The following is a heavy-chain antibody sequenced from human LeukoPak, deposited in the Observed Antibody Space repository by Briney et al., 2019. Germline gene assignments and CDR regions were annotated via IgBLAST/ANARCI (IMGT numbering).Heavy chain of an antibody. CDR3: ARGGTLQRGYSYGVRKIHFDY. J-gene: IGHJ4*02. CDR1: GGSFSGYY. D-gene: IGHD5-18*01. V-gene: IGHV4-34*01. CDR2: INHSGST. Sequence: LETLFLTCAVYGGSFSGYYWSWIRQPPGKGLEWIGEINHSGSTNYNPSLKSRVTISVDTSKNQFSLKLSSVTAADTAVYYCARGGTLQRGYSYGVRKIHFDYWGQGTLVTVSS.